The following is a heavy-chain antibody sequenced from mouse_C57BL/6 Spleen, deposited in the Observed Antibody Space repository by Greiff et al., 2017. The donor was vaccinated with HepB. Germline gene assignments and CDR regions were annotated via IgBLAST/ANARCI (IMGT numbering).Heavy chain of an antibody. D-gene: IGHD1-3*01. J-gene: IGHJ2*01. V-gene: IGHV1-81*01. CDR2: ICPRSGNT. CDR1: GYTFTSYG. Sequence: QVQLQQSGAELARPGASVKLSCKASGYTFTSYGISWVKQRTGQGLEWIGEICPRSGNTYYNEKFKGKATLTEDKSSSTAYMELRSLTSEVSAVYFCARLSGSVGHFDYWGQGTTLTVSS. CDR3: ARLSGSVGHFDY.